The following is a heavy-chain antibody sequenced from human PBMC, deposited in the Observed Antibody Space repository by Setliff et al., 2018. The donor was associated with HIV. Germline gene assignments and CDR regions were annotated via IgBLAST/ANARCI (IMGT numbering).Heavy chain of an antibody. CDR2: ISPNFGHT. CDR1: GYTFTTYG. J-gene: IGHJ6*02. CDR3: ARLGSGWSDSYYYAMDI. V-gene: IGHV1-18*01. D-gene: IGHD6-19*01. Sequence: RASVKVSCKASGYTFTTYGISWVRQAPGHGLEWMGWISPNFGHTKYAQKFLDRVTMTVDTATSRVYMELRSLRSDDTAVYFCARLGSGWSDSYYYAMDIWGQGTMVTVSS.